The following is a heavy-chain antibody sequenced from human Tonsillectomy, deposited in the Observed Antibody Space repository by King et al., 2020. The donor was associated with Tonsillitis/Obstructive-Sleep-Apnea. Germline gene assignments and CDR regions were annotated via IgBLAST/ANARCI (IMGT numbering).Heavy chain of an antibody. Sequence: VQLVQSGAEVKKPGESLKISCKATGYSFSSYCIGWVRQMPGKGLEWMGIIYPGDSDTRYSPSFQGQVTISADQSISTAYLQWGSLKASDTAMYFCARASLGYTSSWYGIDYWGQGTLVTVSS. D-gene: IGHD6-13*01. CDR3: ARASLGYTSSWYGIDY. V-gene: IGHV5-51*01. CDR1: GYSFSSYC. CDR2: IYPGDSDT. J-gene: IGHJ4*02.